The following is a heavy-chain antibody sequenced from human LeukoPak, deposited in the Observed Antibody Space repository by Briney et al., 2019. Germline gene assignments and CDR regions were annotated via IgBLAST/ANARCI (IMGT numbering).Heavy chain of an antibody. V-gene: IGHV1-2*02. J-gene: IGHJ3*02. Sequence: GASVKVSCKASGYTFTGYYIHWVRQAPGQGLEWMGWINPNSGGTNYAQKFQGRVTMTRDTSISTAYMELSRLNSDDTAVYYCARVNHPLSDKDAFDIWGQGTMVTVSS. CDR3: ARVNHPLSDKDAFDI. CDR2: INPNSGGT. CDR1: GYTFTGYY.